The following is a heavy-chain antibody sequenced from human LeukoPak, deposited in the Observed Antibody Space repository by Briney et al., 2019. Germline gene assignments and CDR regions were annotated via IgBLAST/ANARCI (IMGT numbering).Heavy chain of an antibody. CDR2: INHSGST. CDR3: VREYSTSSTAFDI. D-gene: IGHD6-6*01. CDR1: GGSFSGYY. V-gene: IGHV4-34*01. Sequence: SETLSLTCAVYGGSFSGYYWSWIRQPPGKGLEWIGEINHSGSTNYNPSLKSRVTISVDTSKNQFSLKLSPVTAADTAVYYCVREYSTSSTAFDIWGQGTMVTVSS. J-gene: IGHJ3*02.